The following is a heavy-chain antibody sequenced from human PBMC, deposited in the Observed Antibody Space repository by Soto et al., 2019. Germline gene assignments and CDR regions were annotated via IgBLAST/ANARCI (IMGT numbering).Heavy chain of an antibody. V-gene: IGHV2-5*01. CDR3: ARLSGIAVAGAEYFQH. CDR1: GFSLSTSGVG. CDR2: IYWNDDK. Sequence: QITLKESGPTLVKPTQTLTLTCTFSGFSLSTSGVGVGWIRQPPGKALEWLALIYWNDDKRYSPSLKSRLTITKDTSKKQVVLTMTNMDTVDTATYYCARLSGIAVAGAEYFQHWGQGTLVTVSS. D-gene: IGHD6-19*01. J-gene: IGHJ1*01.